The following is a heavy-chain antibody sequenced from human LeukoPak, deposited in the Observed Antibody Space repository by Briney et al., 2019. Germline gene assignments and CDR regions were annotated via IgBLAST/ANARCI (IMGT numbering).Heavy chain of an antibody. D-gene: IGHD3-22*01. CDR3: ARPYDTSGRSPNDAFDI. CDR1: GYTFTGYY. V-gene: IGHV1-8*02. CDR2: MNPNSGNT. Sequence: ASVKVSCKASGYTFTGYYMHWVRQATGQGLEWMGWMNPNSGNTGYAQNFQGRVTMTRNTSISTAYMELSSLRSEDTAVYYCARPYDTSGRSPNDAFDIWGQGTMVTVSS. J-gene: IGHJ3*02.